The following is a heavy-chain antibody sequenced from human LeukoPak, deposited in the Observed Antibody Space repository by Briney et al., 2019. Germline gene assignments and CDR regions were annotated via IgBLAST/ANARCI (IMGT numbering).Heavy chain of an antibody. CDR3: ARTIYDSSGFGEKDDAFDI. Sequence: SVKVSCKASGGTFSSYAISWVRQAPGQGLEWMGRIIPIFGTANYAQKFQGRVTITTDESTSTAYMELSSLRSEDTAVYYCARTIYDSSGFGEKDDAFDIWGQGTMVTVSS. CDR2: IIPIFGTA. V-gene: IGHV1-69*05. CDR1: GGTFSSYA. J-gene: IGHJ3*02. D-gene: IGHD3-22*01.